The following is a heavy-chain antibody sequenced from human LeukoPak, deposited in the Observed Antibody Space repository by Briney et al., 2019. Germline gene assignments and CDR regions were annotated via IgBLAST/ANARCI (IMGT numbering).Heavy chain of an antibody. Sequence: GGSLRLSCAASGFTFSSYDMHWVRQATGKGLEWVSAIGTAGDTYYPGSVKGRFTISRENAKNSLYLQMNSLRAGDTAVYYCARGRYDSSGSGFDYWGQGTLVTVSS. J-gene: IGHJ4*02. D-gene: IGHD3-22*01. CDR1: GFTFSSYD. CDR2: IGTAGDT. V-gene: IGHV3-13*01. CDR3: ARGRYDSSGSGFDY.